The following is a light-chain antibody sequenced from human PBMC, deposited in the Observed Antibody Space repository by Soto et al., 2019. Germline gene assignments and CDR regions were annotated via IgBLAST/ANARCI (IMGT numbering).Light chain of an antibody. CDR3: QKYGSSPPVT. Sequence: EIVMTEAPATLSVSPGGRATLSCRASQSISNLLAWYQKKPGQAPRLLIYGASSRATGIPDRFSGSGSGTDFTLTISRLEPEDFAVYYCQKYGSSPPVTFGQGTKVDIK. CDR1: QSISNL. V-gene: IGKV3-20*01. CDR2: GAS. J-gene: IGKJ1*01.